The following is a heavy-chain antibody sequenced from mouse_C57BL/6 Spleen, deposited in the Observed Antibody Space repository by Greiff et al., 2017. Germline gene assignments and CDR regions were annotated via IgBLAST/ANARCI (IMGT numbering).Heavy chain of an antibody. D-gene: IGHD2-5*01. V-gene: IGHV1-82*01. Sequence: VKLVESGPELVKPGASVKISCKASGYAFSSSWMNWVKQRPGKGLEWIGRIYPGDGDTNYNGKFKGKATLTADKSSSTAYMQLSSLTSEDSAVYFCAISYYSNYFDYWGQGTTLTVSS. CDR1: GYAFSSSW. CDR2: IYPGDGDT. CDR3: AISYYSNYFDY. J-gene: IGHJ2*01.